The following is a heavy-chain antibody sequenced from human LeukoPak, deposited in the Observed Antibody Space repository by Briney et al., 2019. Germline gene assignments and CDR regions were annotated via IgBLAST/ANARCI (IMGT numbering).Heavy chain of an antibody. Sequence: SETLFLSCTVPGGSISNSNYYSGWIRQPPGKGLEWPGSIYYSGNTYYNPSLKSRVTISVDTYKNQFYLKLSSLTAEDTAVYYCARRPNYDFWSGYFNYWGQGTLVTVSS. D-gene: IGHD3-3*01. J-gene: IGHJ4*02. CDR1: GGSISNSNYY. V-gene: IGHV4-39*01. CDR2: IYYSGNT. CDR3: ARRPNYDFWSGYFNY.